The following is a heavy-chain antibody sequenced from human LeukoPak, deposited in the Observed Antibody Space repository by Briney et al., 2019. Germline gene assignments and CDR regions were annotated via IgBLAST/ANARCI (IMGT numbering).Heavy chain of an antibody. Sequence: GGSLRLSCAASGFTFSNYWMHWVRQAPGKGLVWVSRINSDARSTSYADSVKGRFTISRDNAKNTLYLQMNSLRAEDTAVCYCQTRNLYWGQGTLVTVSS. J-gene: IGHJ4*02. CDR2: INSDARST. CDR1: GFTFSNYW. D-gene: IGHD4-11*01. V-gene: IGHV3-74*01. CDR3: QTRNLY.